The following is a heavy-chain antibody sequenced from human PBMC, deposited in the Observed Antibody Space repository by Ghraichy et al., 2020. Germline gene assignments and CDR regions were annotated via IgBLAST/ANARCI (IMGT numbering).Heavy chain of an antibody. J-gene: IGHJ5*02. D-gene: IGHD2-15*01. Sequence: GGSLRLSCAASGFTFSSYSMNWVRQAPGKGLEWVSYISSSSSTIYYADSVKGRFTISRDNAKNSLYLQMNSLRDEDTAVYYCARSIRIQHCSGGSCYLSRWGDNWFDPWGQGTLVTVSS. CDR2: ISSSSSTI. V-gene: IGHV3-48*02. CDR1: GFTFSSYS. CDR3: ARSIRIQHCSGGSCYLSRWGDNWFDP.